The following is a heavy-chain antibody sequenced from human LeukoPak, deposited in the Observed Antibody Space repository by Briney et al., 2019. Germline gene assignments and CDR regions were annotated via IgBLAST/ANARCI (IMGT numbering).Heavy chain of an antibody. CDR2: INHSGST. D-gene: IGHD6-13*01. J-gene: IGHJ6*03. Sequence: SETLSLTCAVYGGSFSGYYWSWIRQPPGKGREGSGEINHSGSTNYNPSLKSRVTISVDTSKTLFSLKLSSVTAADTAVYYCARGRSSSWPYYYYMDVWGKGTTVTVSS. CDR1: GGSFSGYY. CDR3: ARGRSSSWPYYYYMDV. V-gene: IGHV4-34*01.